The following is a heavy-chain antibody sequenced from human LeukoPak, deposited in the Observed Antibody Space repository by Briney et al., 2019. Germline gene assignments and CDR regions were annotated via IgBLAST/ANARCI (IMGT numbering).Heavy chain of an antibody. CDR1: GGSISSYY. CDR2: IYTSGST. Sequence: PSETLSLTCTVSGGSISSYYWSWIRQPAGKGLEWIGRIYTSGSTNYNPSLKSRVTMSVDTSKNQFSLKLSSVTAADTAVYYCARGTRTGKYSSPPFDYWGQGTLVTVSS. J-gene: IGHJ4*02. D-gene: IGHD6-13*01. CDR3: ARGTRTGKYSSPPFDY. V-gene: IGHV4-4*07.